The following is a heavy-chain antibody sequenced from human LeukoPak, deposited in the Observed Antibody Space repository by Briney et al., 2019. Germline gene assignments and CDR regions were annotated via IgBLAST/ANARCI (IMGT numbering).Heavy chain of an antibody. V-gene: IGHV3-48*01. CDR2: ISSSGSTI. J-gene: IGHJ4*02. D-gene: IGHD2-15*01. CDR3: ARVRCSGGCCFWDY. Sequence: GGSLRLSCAASGFTFSSYSMNWVRQAPGKGLEWVSYISSSGSTIYYADSVKGRFTISRDIAKNSLNLQMNSLRAEDTAVYYCARVRCSGGCCFWDYWGQGTLVTVSS. CDR1: GFTFSSYS.